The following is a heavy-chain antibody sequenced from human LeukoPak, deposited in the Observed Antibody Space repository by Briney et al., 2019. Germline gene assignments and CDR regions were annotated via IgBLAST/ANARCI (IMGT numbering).Heavy chain of an antibody. J-gene: IGHJ4*02. D-gene: IGHD2-8*01. CDR3: ARAHRRRYCTNGVCSSYIDY. CDR1: GGSFSGYY. CDR2: INHSGST. Sequence: PSETLSLTCAVYGGSFSGYYWSWIRQPPGKGPEWIGEINHSGSTNYNPSLKSRVTISVDTSKNQFSLKLSSVTAADTAVYYCARAHRRRYCTNGVCSSYIDYWGQGTLVTVSS. V-gene: IGHV4-34*01.